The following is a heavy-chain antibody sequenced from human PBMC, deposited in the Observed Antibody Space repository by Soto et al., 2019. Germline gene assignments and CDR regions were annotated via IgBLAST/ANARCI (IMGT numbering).Heavy chain of an antibody. CDR3: EKVKTWTYLDY. Sequence: GGSLRLSCAASGFTFSSYAMTWVRQAPGRGLEWVSAISGSGDTTYYADSVKGRFTISRDNSKNTLSLQMNSLRADDTAVYYCEKVKTWTYLDYWGQGTLVTVSS. CDR1: GFTFSSYA. CDR2: ISGSGDTT. D-gene: IGHD5-12*01. V-gene: IGHV3-23*01. J-gene: IGHJ4*02.